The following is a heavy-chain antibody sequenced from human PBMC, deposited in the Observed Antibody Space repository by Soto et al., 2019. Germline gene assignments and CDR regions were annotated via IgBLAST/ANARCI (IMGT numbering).Heavy chain of an antibody. CDR3: ARARKERLLWFGELLNWFDP. J-gene: IGHJ5*02. V-gene: IGHV1-18*01. Sequence: ASVKVSCKASGYTFTSYGISWVRQAPGQGLEWMGWISAYNGNTNYAQKLQGRVTMTTDTSTSTAYMGLRSLRSDDTAVYYCARARKERLLWFGELLNWFDPWGQGTLVTVSS. CDR2: ISAYNGNT. CDR1: GYTFTSYG. D-gene: IGHD3-10*01.